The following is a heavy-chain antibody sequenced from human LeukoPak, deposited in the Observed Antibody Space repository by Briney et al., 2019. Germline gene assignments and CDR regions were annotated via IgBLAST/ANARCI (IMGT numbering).Heavy chain of an antibody. V-gene: IGHV1-46*01. CDR3: ARGQEVVVITLGLNY. J-gene: IGHJ4*02. Sequence: ASVKVSCKASGYTFTSYYMHWVRQAPGQGLEWMGIINPSGGSTSYAQKLQGRVTMTRDMSTSTVYMELSSLRSEDTAVYYCARGQEVVVITLGLNYWGQGTLVTVSS. CDR2: INPSGGST. D-gene: IGHD3-22*01. CDR1: GYTFTSYY.